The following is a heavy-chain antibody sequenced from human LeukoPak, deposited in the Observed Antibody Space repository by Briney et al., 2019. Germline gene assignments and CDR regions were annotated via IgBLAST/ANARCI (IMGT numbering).Heavy chain of an antibody. CDR1: GGTFSSYA. D-gene: IGHD3-22*01. CDR3: ARSYYYDSSGYCFDY. J-gene: IGHJ4*02. V-gene: IGHV1-69*01. Sequence: ASVKVSCKASGGTFSSYAISWVRQAPGQGLEWMGGIIPIFGTANYAQKFQGRVTITADESTCTAYMELSSLRSEDTAVYYCARSYYYDSSGYCFDYWGQGTLVTVSS. CDR2: IIPIFGTA.